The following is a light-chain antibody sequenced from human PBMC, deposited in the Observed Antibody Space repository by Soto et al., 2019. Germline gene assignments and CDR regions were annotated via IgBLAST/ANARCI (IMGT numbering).Light chain of an antibody. V-gene: IGKV3-15*01. CDR2: DAS. J-gene: IGKJ1*01. CDR3: QQYDDWPT. Sequence: EIVMTQDPVSLSVSPGERATLSCRASQSVSSRLAWYQQKPGQAPRLLISDASTRATGIPVRFSGSGSGTVFTITISSLQSEDFAVYYCQQYDDWPTFGQGTKVEVK. CDR1: QSVSSR.